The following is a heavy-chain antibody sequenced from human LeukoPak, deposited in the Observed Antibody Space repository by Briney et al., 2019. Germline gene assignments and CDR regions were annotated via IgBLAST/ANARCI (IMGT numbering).Heavy chain of an antibody. CDR1: GFTFSSYA. J-gene: IGHJ4*02. CDR2: ISGSGGST. V-gene: IGHV3-23*01. D-gene: IGHD4-11*01. Sequence: GGSLRLSCAASGFTFSSYAMSWVRQAPGKGLEWVSAISGSGGSTYYADSVKGRFTISRDNSKNTLYLQMNSLRAEDTAVYYCAKGIGMTTVTTNFDYWGQGTLVTVSS. CDR3: AKGIGMTTVTTNFDY.